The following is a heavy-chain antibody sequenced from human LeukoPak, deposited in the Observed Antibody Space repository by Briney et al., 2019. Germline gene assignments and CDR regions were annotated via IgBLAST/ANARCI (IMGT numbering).Heavy chain of an antibody. CDR3: ARVFPNFRSEGYPLDY. CDR2: ISSSGSTI. V-gene: IGHV3-48*03. CDR1: GFTFSSYE. J-gene: IGHJ4*02. D-gene: IGHD2-21*01. Sequence: GGSLRLSCAASGFTFSSYEMNWVRQAPGKGLEWVSYISSSGSTIYYADSVKGRFTISRDNAKNSLYLQMNSLRAEDTAVYYCARVFPNFRSEGYPLDYWGQGTLVTVSS.